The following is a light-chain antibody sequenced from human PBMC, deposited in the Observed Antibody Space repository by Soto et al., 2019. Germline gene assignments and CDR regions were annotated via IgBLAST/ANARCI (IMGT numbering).Light chain of an antibody. CDR1: QSVSSNF. J-gene: IGKJ1*01. V-gene: IGKV3-20*01. CDR3: HRYDSSPWT. Sequence: EIVLTQSPGTLSLSPGERATLSCRASQSVSSNFLAWYQQKPGQALRLLIYGASSRATGIPDRISGSGSGTDFTLTISRLDPEDFAVYYCHRYDSSPWTFGQGTKVAIK. CDR2: GAS.